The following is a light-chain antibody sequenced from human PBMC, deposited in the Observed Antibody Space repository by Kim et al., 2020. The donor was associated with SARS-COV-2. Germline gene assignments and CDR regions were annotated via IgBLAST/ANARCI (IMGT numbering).Light chain of an antibody. CDR2: DAS. CDR1: QRVSTY. J-gene: IGKJ3*01. V-gene: IGKV3-11*01. CDR3: QQRSNRPLT. Sequence: LSPGERATLSARASQRVSTYFAYYHQQPGQAPRLLIYDASNRATGIPARFSGSGSGTDFTLTITNLEPEDFAVYYCQQRSNRPLTFGPGTKVDIK.